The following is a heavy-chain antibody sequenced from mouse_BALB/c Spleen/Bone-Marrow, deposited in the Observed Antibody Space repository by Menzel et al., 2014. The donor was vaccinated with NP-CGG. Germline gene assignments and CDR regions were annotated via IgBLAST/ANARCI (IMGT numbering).Heavy chain of an antibody. CDR2: IWGDGST. V-gene: IGHV2-6-7*01. CDR3: ARDSFLITRALDY. CDR1: GFSLTGYG. D-gene: IGHD2-4*01. Sequence: VKLVESGPGLVAPSQGLSITCTVSGFSLTGYGVSWVRQPPGKGLEWLGMIWGDGSTDYNSALKSRLSITKDNSKSQVFLKMSSLQTDDTARYYCARDSFLITRALDYWGQGTSVTVSS. J-gene: IGHJ4*01.